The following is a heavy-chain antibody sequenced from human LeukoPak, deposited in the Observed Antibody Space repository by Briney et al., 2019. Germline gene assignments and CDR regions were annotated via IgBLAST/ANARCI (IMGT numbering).Heavy chain of an antibody. CDR1: GYTLTSYG. CDR2: ISAYNGNT. V-gene: IGHV1-18*04. CDR3: ARQGRGVTTYYFDY. J-gene: IGHJ4*02. Sequence: GASVKVSCKASGYTLTSYGISWVRQAPGQGLEWMGWISAYNGNTNYAQKLQGRVTMTTDTSTSTAYMELRSLRSDDTAVYYCARQGRGVTTYYFDYWGQGTLVTVSS. D-gene: IGHD3-10*01.